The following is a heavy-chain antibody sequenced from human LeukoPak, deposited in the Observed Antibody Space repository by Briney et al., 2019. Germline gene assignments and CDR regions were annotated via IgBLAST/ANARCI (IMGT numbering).Heavy chain of an antibody. D-gene: IGHD6-13*01. CDR2: IYYSGST. CDR1: GGSMSGYF. V-gene: IGHV4-59*01. J-gene: IGHJ1*01. CDR3: ARSITSSWYGDFQH. Sequence: PSETLSLTCTVSGGSMSGYFWSWIRQPPRKGLEWIGYIYYSGSTNYNPSLKSRVTISVDTSKNQFSLKLSSVTAADTAVYYCARSITSSWYGDFQHWGQGTLVTVSS.